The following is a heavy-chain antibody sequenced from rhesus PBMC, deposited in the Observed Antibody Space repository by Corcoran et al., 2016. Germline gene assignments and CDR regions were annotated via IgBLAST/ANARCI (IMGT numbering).Heavy chain of an antibody. CDR3: ARDRGAGTADY. V-gene: IGHV4S12*01. D-gene: IGHD1-1*01. CDR1: GGTISSGYYY. Sequence: QVQLQESGPGVVKPSETLSLTCAVSGGTISSGYYYWSWIRQPPGKGLEWIGGIYSNSESTNYTPSLKSRVTISKDTSKNQFSLKLSSVTATDTAVYYCARDRGAGTADYWGQGVLVTVSS. CDR2: IYSNSEST. J-gene: IGHJ4*01.